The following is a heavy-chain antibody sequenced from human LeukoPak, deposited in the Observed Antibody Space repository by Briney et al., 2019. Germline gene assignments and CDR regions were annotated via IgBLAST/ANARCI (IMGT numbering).Heavy chain of an antibody. CDR2: VHYSGTT. V-gene: IGHV4-59*01. Sequence: SETLSLTCTVSDGSITNNDWSWVRQTPGKGLEFIGYVHYSGTTNYNPSLRSRVTISIDTSRKHFFLKLKSVTAADTAVYYCARGRIPVALGPFFDYWGQGTLVTVSS. CDR3: ARGRIPVALGPFFDY. D-gene: IGHD6-19*01. CDR1: DGSITNND. J-gene: IGHJ4*02.